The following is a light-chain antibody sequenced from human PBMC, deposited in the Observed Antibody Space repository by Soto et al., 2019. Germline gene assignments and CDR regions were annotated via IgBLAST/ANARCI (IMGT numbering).Light chain of an antibody. CDR3: QQTYRTPHT. CDR1: QSIMNF. J-gene: IGKJ1*01. V-gene: IGKV1-39*01. Sequence: DIPMTQSPSSLSAGVGDRVTVSCRASQSIMNFLNWYQHKPGKAPKLLIYAASSLQGGVPSRFSGSGSATDFTLIISNFQPEDFATYYCQQTYRTPHTFGQGTKVEIK. CDR2: AAS.